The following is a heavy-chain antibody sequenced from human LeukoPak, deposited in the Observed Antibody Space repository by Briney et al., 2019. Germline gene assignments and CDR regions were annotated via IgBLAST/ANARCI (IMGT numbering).Heavy chain of an antibody. J-gene: IGHJ4*02. CDR1: GFTFSSYA. D-gene: IGHD4-17*01. V-gene: IGHV3-23*01. Sequence: GGSLRLSCAASGFTFSSYAMIWVRQAPGKGLEWVSAISGSGGSTYYADSVKGRFTISRDNSKNTLYLQMNSLRAEDTAVYYCAKGRKRTTVTTFDYWGQGTLVTVSS. CDR2: ISGSGGST. CDR3: AKGRKRTTVTTFDY.